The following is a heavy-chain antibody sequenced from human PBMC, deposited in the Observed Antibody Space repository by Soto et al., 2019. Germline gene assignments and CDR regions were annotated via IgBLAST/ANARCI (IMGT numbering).Heavy chain of an antibody. CDR3: ARLSYDSRGGEFQH. CDR2: IIPIFCTA. CDR1: GGTFSSYA. J-gene: IGHJ1*01. Sequence: QVQLVQSGAEVKKPGSSVKVSCKASGGTFSSYAISWVRQAPGQGLEWMGGIIPIFCTANYAQEFQGRVTIPPDKSTTLGYMELSSLASVDTAGYYWARLSYDSRGGEFQHWGQGPLVTVSS. D-gene: IGHD3-22*01. V-gene: IGHV1-69*06.